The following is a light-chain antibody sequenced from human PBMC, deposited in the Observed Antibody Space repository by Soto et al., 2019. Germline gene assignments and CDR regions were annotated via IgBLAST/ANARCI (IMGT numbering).Light chain of an antibody. Sequence: AIRLTQSPSSFSASIGDTVTITCRASQGISTSLAWYQHRPGKAPKVLIFDASTLQRGVPSTFSGSGSGTDFTLTIHSVQSEDFATYYCQQYYSYPLTFGPGTKVDI. V-gene: IGKV1-8*01. CDR3: QQYYSYPLT. J-gene: IGKJ1*01. CDR1: QGISTS. CDR2: DAS.